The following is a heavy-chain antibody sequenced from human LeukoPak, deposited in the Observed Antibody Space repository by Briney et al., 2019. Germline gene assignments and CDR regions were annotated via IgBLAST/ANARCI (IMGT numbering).Heavy chain of an antibody. D-gene: IGHD3-3*01. J-gene: IGHJ3*02. CDR1: GFTFSSYA. CDR3: ASPLYYTDRFDAFDI. V-gene: IGHV3-23*01. Sequence: GGSLRLSCAASGFTFSSYAMSWVRQAAGKGLEWVSAISGSGGSTYYADSVKGRFTISRDNSKNTLYLQMNSLRAEDTAVYYCASPLYYTDRFDAFDIWGQGTMVTVSS. CDR2: ISGSGGST.